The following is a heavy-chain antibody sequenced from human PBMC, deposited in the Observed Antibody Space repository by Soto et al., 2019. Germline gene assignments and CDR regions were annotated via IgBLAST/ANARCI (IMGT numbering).Heavy chain of an antibody. D-gene: IGHD6-13*01. J-gene: IGHJ4*02. CDR2: ISAYNGNT. Sequence: RXSVKVSCKASGYTFISYGISWVRQAPGQGLEWMGWISAYNGNTKYAQKLQGRVTMTTDTSTRTAYMELRSLRSDDTAVYYCARDLNGGSSWYYWGQGTLVTVSS. CDR1: GYTFISYG. V-gene: IGHV1-18*01. CDR3: ARDLNGGSSWYY.